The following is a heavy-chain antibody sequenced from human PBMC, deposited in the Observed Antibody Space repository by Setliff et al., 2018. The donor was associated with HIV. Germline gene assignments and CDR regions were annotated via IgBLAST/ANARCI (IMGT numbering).Heavy chain of an antibody. Sequence: PGGSLRLSCVASGFNIEEYAMAWVRQVPGKGLEWVTVISYDGNNKYYADSVKGRFTIFRDNSRNTLHLEMNSLRPEDTALYYCARVLGSYYGSGSPWGYGMDVWGQGTTVTVSS. D-gene: IGHD3-10*01. V-gene: IGHV3-30-3*01. J-gene: IGHJ6*02. CDR1: GFNIEEYA. CDR3: ARVLGSYYGSGSPWGYGMDV. CDR2: ISYDGNNK.